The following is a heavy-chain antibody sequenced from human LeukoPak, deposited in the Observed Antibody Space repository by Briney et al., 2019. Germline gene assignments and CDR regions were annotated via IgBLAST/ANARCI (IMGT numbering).Heavy chain of an antibody. CDR3: ARRYSSSWFNWFDP. CDR2: IYYSGST. J-gene: IGHJ5*02. Sequence: SETLSLTCTVSGGSISSSSYYWGWIGQPPGKGLEWIGSIYYSGSTYYNPSLKSRVTISVDTSKNQFSLKLSSVTAADTAVYYCARRYSSSWFNWFDPWGQGTLVTVSS. CDR1: GGSISSSSYY. V-gene: IGHV4-39*01. D-gene: IGHD6-13*01.